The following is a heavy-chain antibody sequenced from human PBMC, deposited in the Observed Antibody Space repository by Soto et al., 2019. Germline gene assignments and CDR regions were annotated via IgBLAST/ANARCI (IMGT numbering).Heavy chain of an antibody. Sequence: EVQLVESGGGLVQPGGSLRLSCAASGFTFSSYWMHWVRQAPGKGLVWVSRINSDGSSTSYADSVKGRFTISRDNDKNTLYLHMNSLRAEDTAVYYCARDSSSGFGDDFDYWGQGTLVTVSS. CDR3: ARDSSSGFGDDFDY. J-gene: IGHJ4*01. CDR2: INSDGSST. CDR1: GFTFSSYW. D-gene: IGHD3-10*01. V-gene: IGHV3-74*01.